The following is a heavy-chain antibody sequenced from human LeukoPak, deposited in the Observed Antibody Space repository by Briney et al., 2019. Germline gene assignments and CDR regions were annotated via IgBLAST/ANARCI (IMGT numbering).Heavy chain of an antibody. CDR2: ISSSSSYI. CDR1: GFTFSSYA. J-gene: IGHJ5*02. CDR3: ARGPYCSSTSCPPVRRFDP. D-gene: IGHD2-2*01. V-gene: IGHV3-21*01. Sequence: GGSLRLSCAASGFTFSSYAMSWVRQAPGKGLEWVSSISSSSSYIYYADSVKGRFTISRDNAKNSLYLQMNSLRAEDTAVYYCARGPYCSSTSCPPVRRFDPWGQGTLVTVSS.